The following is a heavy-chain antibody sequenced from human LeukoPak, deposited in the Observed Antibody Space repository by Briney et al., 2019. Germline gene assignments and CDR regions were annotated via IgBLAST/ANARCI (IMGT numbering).Heavy chain of an antibody. Sequence: GASVKVSCKASGGTFSSYAISWVRQAPGQGLEWMGRIIPILGIANYAQKFQGRVTITADKSTSTAYMELSSLRSEDTAVYYCARGDYGDYGAFDIWGQGTMVTVSS. CDR3: ARGDYGDYGAFDI. CDR2: IIPILGIA. D-gene: IGHD4-17*01. CDR1: GGTFSSYA. J-gene: IGHJ3*02. V-gene: IGHV1-69*04.